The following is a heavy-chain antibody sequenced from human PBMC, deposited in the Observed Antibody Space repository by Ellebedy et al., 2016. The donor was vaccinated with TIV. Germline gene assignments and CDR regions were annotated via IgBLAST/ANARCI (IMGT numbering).Heavy chain of an antibody. CDR1: GFTFSDYY. D-gene: IGHD6-13*01. J-gene: IGHJ6*02. V-gene: IGHV3-11*01. CDR3: ARGVAPLYGMDV. Sequence: GESLKISCTVSGFTFSDYYMTWIRQAPGKGLEWLSYISSSGITIKYADSVKGRFTISRENTKNSLYLQMNSLTADDAAVYYCARGVAPLYGMDVWGQGTTVTVSS. CDR2: ISSSGITI.